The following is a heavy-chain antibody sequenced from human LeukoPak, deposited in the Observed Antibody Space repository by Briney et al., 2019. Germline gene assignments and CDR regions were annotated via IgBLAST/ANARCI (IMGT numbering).Heavy chain of an antibody. J-gene: IGHJ6*02. V-gene: IGHV3-23*01. CDR3: GNADRQIRGSYGMDV. CDR1: GFTFSNYA. D-gene: IGHD1-26*01. CDR2: INNIGDHT. Sequence: GGSLRLSCAASGFTFSNYAMSWVRQAPGKGLEWVSAINNIGDHTYYVDSVKGRFTISRDNSKNTLYLQMGSLRGDDTAVYYCGNADRQIRGSYGMDVWGQGTTVIVSS.